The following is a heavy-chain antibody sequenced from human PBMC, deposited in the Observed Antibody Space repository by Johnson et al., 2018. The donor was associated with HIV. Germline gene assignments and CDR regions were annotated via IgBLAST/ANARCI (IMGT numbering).Heavy chain of an antibody. CDR1: GFTFSSSW. J-gene: IGHJ3*02. Sequence: VQLVESGGGVVRPGGSLRLSCAASGFTFSSSWMHWVCQAPEKGLEWVADIKCDGREKYYVDSVKGRFTISRDNSKNTLYLQMNSLRAEDTAVYYCVREGYSSSSDAFDIWGQGTMVTVSS. V-gene: IGHV3-52*01. CDR2: IKCDGREK. D-gene: IGHD6-6*01. CDR3: VREGYSSSSDAFDI.